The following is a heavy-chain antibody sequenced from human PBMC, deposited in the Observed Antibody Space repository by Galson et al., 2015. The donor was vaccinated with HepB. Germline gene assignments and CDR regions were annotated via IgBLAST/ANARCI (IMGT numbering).Heavy chain of an antibody. D-gene: IGHD4/OR15-4a*01. J-gene: IGHJ6*02. V-gene: IGHV3-23*01. Sequence: SLRLSCAASGFTFSSYAMSWVRQAPGKGLEWVSAISGSGGSTYYADSVKGRFTISRDNSKNTLYLQMNSLRAEDTAVYYCARVGANYYYGMDVWGQGTTVTVSS. CDR3: ARVGANYYYGMDV. CDR1: GFTFSSYA. CDR2: ISGSGGST.